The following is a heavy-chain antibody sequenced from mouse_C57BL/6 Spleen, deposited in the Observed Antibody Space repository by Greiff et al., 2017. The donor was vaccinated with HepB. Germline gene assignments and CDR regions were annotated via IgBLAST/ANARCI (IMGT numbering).Heavy chain of an antibody. J-gene: IGHJ4*01. V-gene: IGHV1-85*01. Sequence: QVQLKESGPELVKPGASVKLSCKASGYTFTSYDINWVKQRPGQGLEWIGWIYPRDGSTKYNEKFKGKATLTVDTSSSTAYMELHSLTSEDSAVYFCAIGSNYAMDYWGQGTSVTVSS. CDR1: GYTFTSYD. CDR2: IYPRDGST. CDR3: AIGSNYAMDY. D-gene: IGHD6-1*01.